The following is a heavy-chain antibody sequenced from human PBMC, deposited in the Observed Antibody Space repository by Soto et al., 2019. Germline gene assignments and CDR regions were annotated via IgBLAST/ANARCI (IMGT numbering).Heavy chain of an antibody. CDR3: ATSTRGVGYFDY. J-gene: IGHJ4*02. Sequence: GYLRLSCAASGFTFSSYSTNWVRQAPGKGLEWVSSISSSSSYIYYADSVKGRFTISRDNAKISLYLQMNSLRAEDTAVYYCATSTRGVGYFDYWGQGTLVTVSS. CDR2: ISSSSSYI. CDR1: GFTFSSYS. V-gene: IGHV3-21*01. D-gene: IGHD4-17*01.